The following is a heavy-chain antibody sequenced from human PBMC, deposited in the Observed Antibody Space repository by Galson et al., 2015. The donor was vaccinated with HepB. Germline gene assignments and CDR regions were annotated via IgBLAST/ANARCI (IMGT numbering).Heavy chain of an antibody. CDR2: ISYDGSNK. CDR1: GFTFSRYG. D-gene: IGHD6-19*01. Sequence: SLRLSCAASGFTFSRYGMHWARQAPGKGLEWVAVISYDGSNKYYADSVKGRFTISRDNSKNTLYLQMNSLRAEDTAVYYCAKDRVAVVNYYGMDVWGQGTTVTVSS. CDR3: AKDRVAVVNYYGMDV. J-gene: IGHJ6*02. V-gene: IGHV3-30*18.